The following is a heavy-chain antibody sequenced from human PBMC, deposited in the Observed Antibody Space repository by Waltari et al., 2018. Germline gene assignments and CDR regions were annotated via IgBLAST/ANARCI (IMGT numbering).Heavy chain of an antibody. CDR1: GGSFSGYY. V-gene: IGHV4-34*01. CDR2: INHSGSN. CDR3: ARGLTYYDFWSGYYKAPDAFDI. Sequence: QVQLQQWGAGLLKPSETLSLTCAVYGGSFSGYYWSWIRQPPGKGLEWIGEINHSGSNSYSPSLKSRVTISVDTTKNQFSLKLSSVTAADTAVYYWARGLTYYDFWSGYYKAPDAFDIWGQGTMVTVSS. D-gene: IGHD3-3*01. J-gene: IGHJ3*02.